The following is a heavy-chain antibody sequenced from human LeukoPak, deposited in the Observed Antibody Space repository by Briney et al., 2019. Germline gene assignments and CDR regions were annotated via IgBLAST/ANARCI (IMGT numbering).Heavy chain of an antibody. CDR3: ARLYGSGSHYNSYFDY. CDR2: TSYDRSNK. Sequence: GGSLRLSCAASGFTFRSYAMHWVRQAPAKGLEWVAVTSYDRSNKYYADSVKGRFTISRDNSKNTLYLQMNSLRAEDTAVYYCARLYGSGSHYNSYFDYWGQGTLVTVSS. CDR1: GFTFRSYA. V-gene: IGHV3-30*14. D-gene: IGHD3-10*01. J-gene: IGHJ4*02.